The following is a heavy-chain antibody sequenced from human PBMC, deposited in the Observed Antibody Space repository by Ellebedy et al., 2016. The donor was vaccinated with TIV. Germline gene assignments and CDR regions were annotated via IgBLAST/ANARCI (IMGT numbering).Heavy chain of an antibody. CDR1: GFTVSNNY. J-gene: IGHJ4*02. Sequence: GESLKISCAASGFTVSNNYMRWFRQAPGKGLDWFSLIYSGGNTHYADSVKGRFTISRDSSDNTVYLQMNSLRVEDTAVYYCATGYAQNCQWGQGTLVTVSS. V-gene: IGHV3-66*01. CDR2: IYSGGNT. CDR3: ATGYAQNCQ. D-gene: IGHD5-18*01.